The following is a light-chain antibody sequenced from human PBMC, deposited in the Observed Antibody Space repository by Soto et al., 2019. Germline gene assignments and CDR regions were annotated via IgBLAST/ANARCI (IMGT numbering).Light chain of an antibody. V-gene: IGLV3-21*04. CDR2: YDN. CDR3: QVWDSSSDHYV. J-gene: IGLJ1*01. CDR1: NIGSKS. Sequence: SYELTQPPSVSVAPGKTARITCGGNNIGSKSVHWYQQKPGQAPVLVIYYDNDRPSGIPEQFSGSNSGNTATLTISRVEAGDEADYYCQVWDSSSDHYVFGTGTKLTVL.